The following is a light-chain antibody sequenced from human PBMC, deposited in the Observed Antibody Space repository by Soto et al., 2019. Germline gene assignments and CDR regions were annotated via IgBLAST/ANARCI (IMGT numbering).Light chain of an antibody. CDR2: DAS. CDR3: QQYNTWT. J-gene: IGKJ1*01. V-gene: IGKV1-5*01. CDR1: QSIHYY. Sequence: DIQMTQSPSTLSASVGDRVTITCRASQSIHYYLAWYQQKTGKAPKLLIYDASSLESGVPSRFSGSGSGTEFTITISSLQSVDFATYYCQQYNTWTFGQGTTVEIK.